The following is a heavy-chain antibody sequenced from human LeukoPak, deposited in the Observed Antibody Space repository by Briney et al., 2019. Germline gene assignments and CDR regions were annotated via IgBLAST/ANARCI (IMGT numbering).Heavy chain of an antibody. J-gene: IGHJ4*02. V-gene: IGHV3-7*01. D-gene: IGHD1-26*01. CDR2: IKQDGSEK. Sequence: PGGSLRLSCAASGFTFSSYWMSRVRQAPRKGLEWVANIKQDGSEKYYVDSVKGRFTISRDNAKNSLYLQMNSLRAEDTAVYYCARSGSNDRSFDYWGQGTLVTVSS. CDR1: GFTFSSYW. CDR3: ARSGSNDRSFDY.